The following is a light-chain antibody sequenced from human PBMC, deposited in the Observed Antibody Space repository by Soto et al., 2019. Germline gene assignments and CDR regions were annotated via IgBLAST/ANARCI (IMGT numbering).Light chain of an antibody. J-gene: IGKJ4*02. V-gene: IGKV3-15*01. Sequence: EIVMTDSPATLSVSPGERATLSCRASQSVSSDLAWYQQKPGQAPRLLIYGASTRATGIPDRFSGSGSGTEFTLTISSLQPEDFAVYYCQQYDNWPGTFGGGTKVDI. CDR1: QSVSSD. CDR3: QQYDNWPGT. CDR2: GAS.